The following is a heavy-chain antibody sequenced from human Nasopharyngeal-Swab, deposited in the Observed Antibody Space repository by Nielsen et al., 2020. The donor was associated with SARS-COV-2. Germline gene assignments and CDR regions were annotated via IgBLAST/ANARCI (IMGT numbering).Heavy chain of an antibody. D-gene: IGHD6-13*01. V-gene: IGHV3-23*01. Sequence: VRQAPGEGLEWVSVISGSGGSTYYADSVKGRFTTSRDNSKTTVHLQMDRLRVEDTAVYFCAKSKGYTSSWNDYWGQGTLVTVSS. CDR3: AKSKGYTSSWNDY. CDR2: ISGSGGST. J-gene: IGHJ4*02.